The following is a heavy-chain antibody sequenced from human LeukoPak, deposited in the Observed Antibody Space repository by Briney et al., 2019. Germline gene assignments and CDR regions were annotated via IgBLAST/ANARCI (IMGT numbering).Heavy chain of an antibody. CDR2: INAGNGNT. J-gene: IGHJ5*02. Sequence: WASVKVSCKASGYTFTSYAMHWVRQAPGQRPEWMGWINAGNGNTKYSQKFQGRVTITRDTSASTAYMELSSLRSEDTAVYYCARGEIVVVPNWFDPWGQGTLVTVSS. D-gene: IGHD3-22*01. CDR1: GYTFTSYA. V-gene: IGHV1-3*01. CDR3: ARGEIVVVPNWFDP.